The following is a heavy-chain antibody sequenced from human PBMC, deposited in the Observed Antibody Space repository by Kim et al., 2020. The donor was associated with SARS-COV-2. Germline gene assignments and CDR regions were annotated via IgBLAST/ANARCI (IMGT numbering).Heavy chain of an antibody. J-gene: IGHJ4*02. CDR3: ARTGGEMATIPFDY. D-gene: IGHD3-16*01. V-gene: IGHV4-31*03. Sequence: SETLSLTSTVSGGSISSGGYYWSWIRQHPGKGLEWIGYIYYSGSTYYNPSLKSRVTISVDTSKNQFSLKLSSVTAADTAVYYCARTGGEMATIPFDYWGQGTLVTVSS. CDR2: IYYSGST. CDR1: GGSISSGGYY.